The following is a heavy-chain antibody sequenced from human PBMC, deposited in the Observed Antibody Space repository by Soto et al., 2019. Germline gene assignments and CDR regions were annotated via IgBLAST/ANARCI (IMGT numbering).Heavy chain of an antibody. CDR3: GRVMRSLLSITALDT. V-gene: IGHV1-46*03. J-gene: IGHJ5*02. CDR1: GYTFTRAQ. CDR2: LDPSGGKT. Sequence: ASVKVSCKASGYTFTRAQIHWVRPAPGQGLEWLGMLDPSGGKTNYAQKFQIRFTMTRDTSTSTVYMELSSLRSEDTAIYFCGRVMRSLLSITALDTWGQRSLVTVSS. D-gene: IGHD3-10*01.